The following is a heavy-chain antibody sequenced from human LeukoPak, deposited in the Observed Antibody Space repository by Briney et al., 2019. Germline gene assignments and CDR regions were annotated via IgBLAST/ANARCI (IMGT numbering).Heavy chain of an antibody. D-gene: IGHD3-3*01. V-gene: IGHV3-30*02. J-gene: IGHJ4*02. CDR3: AKTAEQGFGVVIYYFDY. CDR1: GFTFSSYG. Sequence: PGGSLRLSCAASGFTFSSYGMHWVRQAPGKGLEWVAFIRYDGSNKYYADSVKGRFTISRDNSKNTLYLQMNSLRAEDTAVYYCAKTAEQGFGVVIYYFDYWGQGTLVTVSS. CDR2: IRYDGSNK.